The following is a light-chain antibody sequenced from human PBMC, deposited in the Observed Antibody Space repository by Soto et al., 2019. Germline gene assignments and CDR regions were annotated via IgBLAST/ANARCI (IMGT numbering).Light chain of an antibody. CDR3: SSYTTTTAWV. V-gene: IGLV2-14*01. Sequence: QSALTPPASVSGSPGQSITISCTGSSSDVGPYKYVSWFQQHPGKAPKLIIYEVSNRPSGVSDRFSGSKSGNTASLTISGLQAEDEADYHCSSYTTTTAWVFGGGTKLTVL. CDR1: SSDVGPYKY. CDR2: EVS. J-gene: IGLJ3*02.